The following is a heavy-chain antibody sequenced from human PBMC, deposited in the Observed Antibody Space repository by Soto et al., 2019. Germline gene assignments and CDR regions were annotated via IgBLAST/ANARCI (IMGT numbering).Heavy chain of an antibody. D-gene: IGHD6-13*01. J-gene: IGHJ4*02. Sequence: GGSLRLSCSASGFTFSSYWMSWVRQAPGKGLEWVANIKQDGSEKYYVDSVKGRFTISRDNAKNSLYLQMNSLRAEDTAVYYCARLSSSWYVDYWGQGTLVTVSS. V-gene: IGHV3-7*05. CDR2: IKQDGSEK. CDR3: ARLSSSWYVDY. CDR1: GFTFSSYW.